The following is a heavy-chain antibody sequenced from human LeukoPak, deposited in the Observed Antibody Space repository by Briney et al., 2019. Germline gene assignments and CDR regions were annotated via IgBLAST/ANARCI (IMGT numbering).Heavy chain of an antibody. CDR1: GYTLTELS. CDR2: FDPEDGEA. J-gene: IGHJ6*02. V-gene: IGHV1-24*01. CDR3: ARDNRYCSSTGCYTVCYYYGMDV. Sequence: ASVKVSCKVSGYTLTELSMHWVRQAPGKGLEWMGGFDPEDGEAIYAQKFRGRVTMTEDTSTDTAYMELSRLSSVDTAVYYCARDNRYCSSTGCYTVCYYYGMDVWGQGTTVTVSS. D-gene: IGHD2-2*02.